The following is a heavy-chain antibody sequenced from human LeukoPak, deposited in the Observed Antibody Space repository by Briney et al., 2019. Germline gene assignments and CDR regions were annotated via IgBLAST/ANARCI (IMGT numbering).Heavy chain of an antibody. Sequence: SETLSLTCTVSGGSISSYYWSWIRQPPGKGLEWIGYIYYSGSTDYNPSLKSRVTISVDTSKNQFSLKLSSVTAADTAVYYCARDFPDYPSYYYYYYYMDVWGKGTTVTVSS. D-gene: IGHD4-11*01. CDR2: IYYSGST. V-gene: IGHV4-59*01. CDR3: ARDFPDYPSYYYYYYYMDV. J-gene: IGHJ6*03. CDR1: GGSISSYY.